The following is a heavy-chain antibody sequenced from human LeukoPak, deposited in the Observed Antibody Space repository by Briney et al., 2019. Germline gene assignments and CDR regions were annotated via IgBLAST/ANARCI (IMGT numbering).Heavy chain of an antibody. CDR1: GFTFISYA. CDR3: AKDPYSGSFYDY. CDR2: ISGSGGST. D-gene: IGHD1-26*01. V-gene: IGHV3-23*01. Sequence: GGSLRLSCAASGFTFISYAMSWVRQAPGKGLEWVSAISGSGGSTYYADSVKGRFTISRDNSKNTLYLQMNSLRAEDTAVYYCAKDPYSGSFYDYWGQGTLVTVSS. J-gene: IGHJ4*02.